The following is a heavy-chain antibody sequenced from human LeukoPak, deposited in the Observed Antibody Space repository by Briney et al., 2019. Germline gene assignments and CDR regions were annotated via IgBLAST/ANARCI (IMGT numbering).Heavy chain of an antibody. V-gene: IGHV3-23*01. CDR1: GFTFSTYA. CDR2: ISGDGRRA. J-gene: IGHJ4*02. D-gene: IGHD3-10*01. CDR3: AKDPFSPHGGY. Sequence: GGPLRLSCAASGFTFSTYAMSWVRQAPGKGLQWVSGISGDGRRAYYADSVKGRFTMSRDNSRNTVYPQMNSLRAEDTAVYYCAKDPFSPHGGYWGRGTLVTVSS.